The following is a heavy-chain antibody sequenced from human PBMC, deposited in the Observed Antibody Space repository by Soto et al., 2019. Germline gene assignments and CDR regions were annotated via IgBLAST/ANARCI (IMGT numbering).Heavy chain of an antibody. Sequence: PSETLSLTCTVSGGSISSSSYYWGWIRQPPGKGLEWIGSIYYSGSTYYNPSLKSRVTISVDTSKNQFSLKLSSVTAADTAEYYCARYSPELWFGELSWFDPWGQGTLVTVS. CDR2: IYYSGST. D-gene: IGHD3-10*01. CDR1: GGSISSSSYY. CDR3: ARYSPELWFGELSWFDP. V-gene: IGHV4-39*01. J-gene: IGHJ5*02.